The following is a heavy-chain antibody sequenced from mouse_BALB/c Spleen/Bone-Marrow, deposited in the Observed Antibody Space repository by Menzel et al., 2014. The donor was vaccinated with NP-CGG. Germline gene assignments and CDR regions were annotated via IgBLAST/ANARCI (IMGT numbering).Heavy chain of an antibody. CDR2: IYPGDGDT. J-gene: IGHJ4*01. CDR1: GYAFSSSW. Sequence: QVQLQQSGPELVKPGASVKISCKASGYAFSSSWMNWVKQRPGQGLEWIGRIYPGDGDTNYNGKFKGKATLTADKSSSTAYMQLSSLTSVDSAVYFCARAGDYRCDAMDYWGQGTSVTVSS. CDR3: ARAGDYRCDAMDY. V-gene: IGHV1-82*01. D-gene: IGHD2-14*01.